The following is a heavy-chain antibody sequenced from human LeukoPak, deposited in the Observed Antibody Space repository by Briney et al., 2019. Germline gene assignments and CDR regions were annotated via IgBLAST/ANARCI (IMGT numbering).Heavy chain of an antibody. D-gene: IGHD1/OR15-1a*01. CDR1: GFTFSGFG. Sequence: GRSLRLSCAASGFTFSGFGMPWVRQAPGKGLEWVALIWYDGTNKYYADSVKGRFTISRDNSKNTLYLQMNSLRAEDTAVYYCAKSPVTGASFYYYMDVWGKGTTVTVSS. CDR2: IWYDGTNK. V-gene: IGHV3-33*06. J-gene: IGHJ6*03. CDR3: AKSPVTGASFYYYMDV.